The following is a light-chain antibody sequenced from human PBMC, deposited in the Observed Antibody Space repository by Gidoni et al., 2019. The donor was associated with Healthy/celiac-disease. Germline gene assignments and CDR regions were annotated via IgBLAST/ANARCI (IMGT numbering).Light chain of an antibody. V-gene: IGKV3-11*01. J-gene: IGKJ1*01. CDR1: QSVSSY. CDR2: DAS. Sequence: EIVLTQSPATLSLSPGERATLSCRARQSVSSYLAWYQQKPGQAPRLLIYDASNRATGIPAMFSGSGSGADFTLTISRLAPEDFAVYYCQQRSNWPWTFGQGTKVEIK. CDR3: QQRSNWPWT.